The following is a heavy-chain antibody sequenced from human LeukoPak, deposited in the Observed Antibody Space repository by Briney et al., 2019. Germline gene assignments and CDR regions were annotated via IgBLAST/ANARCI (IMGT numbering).Heavy chain of an antibody. J-gene: IGHJ4*02. CDR2: ISSSSSTI. CDR1: GFTFSSYS. V-gene: IGHV3-48*04. Sequence: GGSLSLSCAASGFTFSSYSMNWVRQAPGKGLEWVSYISSSSSTIYYADSVKGRFTISRDNAKNSLYLQMNSLRAEDSAVYYCAREVHTGIDYWGQGTLVTVSS. D-gene: IGHD1-14*01. CDR3: AREVHTGIDY.